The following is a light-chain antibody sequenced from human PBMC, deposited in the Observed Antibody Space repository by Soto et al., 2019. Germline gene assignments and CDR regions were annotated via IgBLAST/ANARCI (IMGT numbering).Light chain of an antibody. Sequence: QSVLTQPPSLSGTPGQRVTISCSGSTSNIGRYSVNWYQHFPGTAPKILIYSDDERPSGVPDRFSGSKSGTSASLAISGRQSEDEAEYYCAACDDHLNAPLFGGGTKLTVL. CDR3: AACDDHLNAPL. J-gene: IGLJ3*02. CDR1: TSNIGRYS. V-gene: IGLV1-44*01. CDR2: SDD.